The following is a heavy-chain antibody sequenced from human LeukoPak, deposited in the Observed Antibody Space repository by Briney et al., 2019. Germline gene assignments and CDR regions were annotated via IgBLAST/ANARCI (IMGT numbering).Heavy chain of an antibody. J-gene: IGHJ6*03. CDR2: ISAYNGNT. Sequence: ASVKVSCKASGYTFTSYGISWVRQAPGQGLEWMGWISAYNGNTNYAQKLQGRVTMTTDTSTSTAYMELRSLRSDDTAVYYCARGGFEGYGDYHYYYYYMDVWGKGTTVTVSS. CDR3: ARGGFEGYGDYHYYYYYMDV. V-gene: IGHV1-18*01. CDR1: GYTFTSYG. D-gene: IGHD4-17*01.